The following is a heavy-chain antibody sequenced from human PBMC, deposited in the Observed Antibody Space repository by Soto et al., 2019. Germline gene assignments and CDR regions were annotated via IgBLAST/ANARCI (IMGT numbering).Heavy chain of an antibody. Sequence: KPSETLSLTCTVSGGSISSSSYYWGWIRQPPGKGLEWIGSIYYSGSTYYNPSLKSRVTISVDTSKNQFSLKLSSVTAADTAVYYCARVGGDYYYYGMDVWGQGTTVTVSS. J-gene: IGHJ6*02. CDR3: ARVGGDYYYYGMDV. CDR1: GGSISSSSYY. D-gene: IGHD3-3*01. V-gene: IGHV4-39*01. CDR2: IYYSGST.